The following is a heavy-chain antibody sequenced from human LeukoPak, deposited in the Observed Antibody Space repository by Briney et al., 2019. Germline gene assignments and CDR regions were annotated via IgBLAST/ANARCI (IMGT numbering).Heavy chain of an antibody. Sequence: SETLSLTCTVSGGSISSYYWSWIRQPPGKGLEWIGYIYYSGSTNYNPSLKSRVTISVDTSKNQFSLKLSSVTAADTAVYYCARTTSYFDSWGQGTLVTVSS. V-gene: IGHV4-59*01. CDR2: IYYSGST. CDR3: ARTTSYFDS. CDR1: GGSISSYY. J-gene: IGHJ4*02. D-gene: IGHD4-11*01.